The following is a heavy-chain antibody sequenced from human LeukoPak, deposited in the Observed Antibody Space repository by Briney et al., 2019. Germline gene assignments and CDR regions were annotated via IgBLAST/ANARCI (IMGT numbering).Heavy chain of an antibody. Sequence: GGSLRLSCAASGFTFSSYAMSWVRQAPGKGLEWVSAISGSGGSTYYADSVKGRFTISRDNSKNTPYLQMNSLRAEDTAVYYCAKPWELLREYDYWGQGTLVTVSS. CDR1: GFTFSSYA. CDR3: AKPWELLREYDY. D-gene: IGHD1-26*01. CDR2: ISGSGGST. J-gene: IGHJ4*02. V-gene: IGHV3-23*01.